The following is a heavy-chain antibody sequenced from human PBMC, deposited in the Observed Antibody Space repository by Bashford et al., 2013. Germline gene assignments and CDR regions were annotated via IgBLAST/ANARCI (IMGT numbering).Heavy chain of an antibody. V-gene: IGHV1-2*02. J-gene: IGHJ3*01. D-gene: IGHD3-3*01. CDR3: ARVNRDYDYFDV. CDR1: GYTFSDYY. Sequence: ASVKVSCKASGYTFSDYYLHWVRQAPGQGLEWMGWINPNPNSGATKYAEMFQGRVTMTRDTSISTAYMELSSLRSDDTAVYYCARVNRDYDYFDVWGQGTVVTVSS. CDR2: INPNPNSGAT.